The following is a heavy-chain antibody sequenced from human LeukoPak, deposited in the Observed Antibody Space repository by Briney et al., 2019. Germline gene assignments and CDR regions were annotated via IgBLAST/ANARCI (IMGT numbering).Heavy chain of an antibody. CDR3: ARGDSSGWYNWFDP. J-gene: IGHJ5*02. Sequence: SETLSLTCTVPGYSISNAYYWGWIRQSPGKGLEWIGSIYHSGSTDYNPSLKSRVTISVDTSKNQFSLKLNSVTAADTAVYYCARGDSSGWYNWFDPWGQGTLVTVSS. CDR2: IYHSGST. V-gene: IGHV4-38-2*02. CDR1: GYSISNAYY. D-gene: IGHD6-19*01.